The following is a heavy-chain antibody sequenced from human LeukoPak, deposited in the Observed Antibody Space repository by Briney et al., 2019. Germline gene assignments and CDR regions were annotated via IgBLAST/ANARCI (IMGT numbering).Heavy chain of an antibody. CDR2: IYYSGST. J-gene: IGHJ4*02. V-gene: IGHV4-39*01. Sequence: SETLSLTCTVSGGSISSSSYYWGWIRQPPGKGLEWIGSIYYSGSTYYNPSLKSRVTISVDTSKNQFSLKLSSVTAADTAVYYCARGVAELLWFGESSHYPSPKYYFDYWGQGTLVTVSS. D-gene: IGHD3-10*01. CDR3: ARGVAELLWFGESSHYPSPKYYFDY. CDR1: GGSISSSSYY.